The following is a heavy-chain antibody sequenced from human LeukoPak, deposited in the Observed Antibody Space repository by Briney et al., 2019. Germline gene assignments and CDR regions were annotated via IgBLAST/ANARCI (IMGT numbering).Heavy chain of an antibody. CDR1: GYTFTSYA. V-gene: IGHV1-2*02. CDR3: AALSRDDAFDI. CDR2: INPYSGGT. J-gene: IGHJ3*02. Sequence: ASVKVSCKASGYTFTSYAMNWVRQAPGQGLEWMGWINPYSGGTNYTQKFQGRVTMTRDTSISTAYMELSRLTSDDTAVYYCAALSRDDAFDIWGQGTMVTVSS.